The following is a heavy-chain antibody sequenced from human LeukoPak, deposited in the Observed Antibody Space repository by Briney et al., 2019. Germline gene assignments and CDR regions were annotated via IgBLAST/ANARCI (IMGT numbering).Heavy chain of an antibody. CDR3: ASSGSYRFDY. CDR1: GFTFSSYG. CDR2: IWYGGSNK. J-gene: IGHJ4*02. D-gene: IGHD1-26*01. V-gene: IGHV3-33*01. Sequence: GRSLRLSCAASGFTFSSYGMHWVRQAPGKGLEWVAVIWYGGSNKYYADSVKGRFTISRDNSKNTLYLQMNSLRDEDTAVYYCASSGSYRFDYWGQGTLVTVSS.